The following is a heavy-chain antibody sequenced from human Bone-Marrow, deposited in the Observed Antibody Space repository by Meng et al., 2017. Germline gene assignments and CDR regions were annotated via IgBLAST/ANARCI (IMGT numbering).Heavy chain of an antibody. V-gene: IGHV4-34*01. CDR3: ARGVASPIFSTVVTPAFDY. J-gene: IGHJ4*02. D-gene: IGHD4-23*01. CDR1: GGSFSGYY. Sequence: VQRQQWGAGLLTPSETLSLTCAVYGGSFSGYYWSWIRQPPGKGLEWIGEINHSGSTNYNPSLKSRVTISVDTSKNQFSLKLSSVTAADTAVYYCARGVASPIFSTVVTPAFDYWGQGTLVTVSS. CDR2: INHSGST.